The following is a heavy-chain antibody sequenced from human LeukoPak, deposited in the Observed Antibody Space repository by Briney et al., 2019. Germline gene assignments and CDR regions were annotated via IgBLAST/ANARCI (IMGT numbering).Heavy chain of an antibody. CDR2: IDPSGGST. CDR3: VREFREIPNY. V-gene: IGHV1-46*01. D-gene: IGHD5-24*01. J-gene: IGHJ4*02. CDR1: GYTFTIYY. Sequence: ASVKVSCKASGYTFTIYYMNWVRQAPGQGLEWMGIIDPSGGSTSYAQNFQGGVTMTRDATTSTVYLELSSLRSEDTAVYYCVREFREIPNYWGQGTLVTVSS.